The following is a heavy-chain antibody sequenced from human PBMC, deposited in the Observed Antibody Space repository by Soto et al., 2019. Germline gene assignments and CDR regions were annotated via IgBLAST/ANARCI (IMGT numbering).Heavy chain of an antibody. J-gene: IGHJ4*02. V-gene: IGHV3-20*04. D-gene: IGHD5-12*01. CDR3: ARAFSGHDHYFDS. CDR1: GFTFDDYG. Sequence: EVQLLQSGGSVVRPGGSLRLSCTASGFTFDDYGMAWVRQPPGKGLEWVSGINWNGGNSGYAASVKGRFTISRDNAKNTLYLHMNRLRAGDTAFYYCARAFSGHDHYFDSWGRGTLVTVST. CDR2: INWNGGNS.